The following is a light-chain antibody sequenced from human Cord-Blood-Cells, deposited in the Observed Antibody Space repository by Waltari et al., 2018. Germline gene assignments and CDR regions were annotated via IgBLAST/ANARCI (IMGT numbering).Light chain of an antibody. CDR2: EVS. V-gene: IGLV2-14*01. CDR3: SSYTSSSTRV. CDR1: SSDVGGYNY. Sequence: QSALTQPASVSGSPGQSTTISCTGPSSDVGGYNYVSWYQQHPGKAPKLMIYEVSNRPSGVSNRFSGSKSGNTASLTISGLQAEDEADYYCSSYTSSSTRVFGTGTKVTVL. J-gene: IGLJ1*01.